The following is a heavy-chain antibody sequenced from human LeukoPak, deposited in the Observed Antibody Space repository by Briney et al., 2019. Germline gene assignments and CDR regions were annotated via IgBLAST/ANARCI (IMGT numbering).Heavy chain of an antibody. CDR2: IYTSGST. D-gene: IGHD3/OR15-3a*01. Sequence: SETLSLTCTVSSGSISNFYWSWIRQPAGKGLEWIGRIYTSGSTNYNPSLKSRVTMSIDTSKNQFSLQLNSVTAADTAVYYCARVSWPPGTSWYYFDYWGQGILVTVSS. CDR3: ARVSWPPGTSWYYFDY. CDR1: SGSISNFY. J-gene: IGHJ4*02. V-gene: IGHV4-4*07.